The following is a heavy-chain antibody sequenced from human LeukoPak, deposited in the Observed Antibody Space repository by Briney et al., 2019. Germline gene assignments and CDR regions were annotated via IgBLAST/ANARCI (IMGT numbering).Heavy chain of an antibody. V-gene: IGHV3-48*03. J-gene: IGHJ3*02. CDR1: GLTFSSYE. D-gene: IGHD3-16*01. CDR2: ISSSSTII. Sequence: GGSLRLSCAASGLTFSSYELYWVRQAPGEGLEWISYISSSSTIIKYADSVRGRFTISRDDARESLYLQMSSLRADDTAIYYCGASRQYVGAFDIWGQGTLVTVSS. CDR3: GASRQYVGAFDI.